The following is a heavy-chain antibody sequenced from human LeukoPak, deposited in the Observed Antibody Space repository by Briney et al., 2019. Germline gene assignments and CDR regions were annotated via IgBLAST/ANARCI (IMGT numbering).Heavy chain of an antibody. CDR3: LTYYYDSSGYYFDY. D-gene: IGHD3-22*01. CDR2: IKSKTDGGTT. Sequence: PGGSLRLSCAASGFTFSRYAMSWVRQAPGKGLEWVGRIKSKTDGGTTDYAAPVKGRFTISRDDLKNTLYLQMNSLKTEDTAVYYCLTYYYDSSGYYFDYWGQGTLVTVSS. V-gene: IGHV3-15*01. CDR1: GFTFSRYA. J-gene: IGHJ4*02.